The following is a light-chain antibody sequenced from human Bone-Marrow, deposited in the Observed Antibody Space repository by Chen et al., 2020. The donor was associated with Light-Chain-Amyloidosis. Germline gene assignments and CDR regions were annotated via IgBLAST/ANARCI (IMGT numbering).Light chain of an antibody. CDR1: NVGDKY. J-gene: IGLJ2*01. CDR2: QDV. CDR3: QAWDSRTEI. Sequence: YELTQPPSVSVSPGQTSSNPCAADNVGDKYTCWYQQKAGQSPLLIIYQDVTRPSGIPERFSGSNSGNTTTRTIRGTQTLDEADYDCQAWDSRTEIFGGGTKLTVL. V-gene: IGLV3-1*01.